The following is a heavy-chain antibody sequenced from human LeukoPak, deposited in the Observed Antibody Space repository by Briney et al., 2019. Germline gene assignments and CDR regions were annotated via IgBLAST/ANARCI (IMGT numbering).Heavy chain of an antibody. D-gene: IGHD3-3*01. CDR1: GGSFSGYY. V-gene: IGHV4-34*01. CDR3: ARLYSYDFWSGYPQAFDI. CDR2: INHSGST. Sequence: SETLSLTCAVYGGSFSGYYWSWIRQPPGKGLEWIGEINHSGSTNYNPSLKSRVTISVDTSKNQFSLKLSSVTAADTAVYYCARLYSYDFWSGYPQAFDIWGQGTMVTVSS. J-gene: IGHJ3*02.